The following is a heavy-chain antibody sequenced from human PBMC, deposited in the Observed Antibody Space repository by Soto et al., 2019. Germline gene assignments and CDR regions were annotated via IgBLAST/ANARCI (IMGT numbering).Heavy chain of an antibody. D-gene: IGHD2-15*01. CDR1: GFTFSSYS. Sequence: EVQLVESGGGLVKPGGSLRLSCAASGFTFSSYSMNWVRQAPGKGLEWVSSISSSSSYIYYADSVKGRFTIPRDNAKNSLYLQMNSLRAEDTAVYYCARDTRVVAATSYYYGMDVWGQGTTVTVSS. J-gene: IGHJ6*02. CDR3: ARDTRVVAATSYYYGMDV. CDR2: ISSSSSYI. V-gene: IGHV3-21*01.